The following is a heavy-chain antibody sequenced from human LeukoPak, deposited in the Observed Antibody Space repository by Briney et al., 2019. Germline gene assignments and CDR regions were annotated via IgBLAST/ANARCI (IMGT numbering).Heavy chain of an antibody. CDR3: AKDRGPYSYTPLGYFDY. J-gene: IGHJ4*02. V-gene: IGHV3-30*02. D-gene: IGHD5-18*01. CDR2: IRYDGSNK. CDR1: AFTFNSYA. Sequence: GGSLRLSCAASAFTFNSYAMSWVRQAPGKGLEWVAFIRYDGSNKYYADSVKGRFTISRDNSKNTLYLQMNSLRAEDTAVYYCAKDRGPYSYTPLGYFDYWGQGTLVTVSS.